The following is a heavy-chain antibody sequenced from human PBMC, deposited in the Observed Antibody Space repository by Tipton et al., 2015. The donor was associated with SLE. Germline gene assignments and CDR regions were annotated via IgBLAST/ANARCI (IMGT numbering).Heavy chain of an antibody. V-gene: IGHV3-53*01. D-gene: IGHD3-3*01. CDR1: GFTVSSNY. Sequence: SLRLSCAASGFTVSSNYMSWVRQAPGKGLEWVSVIYSGGSTYYADSVKGRFTISRDNSKNTLYLQMNSLRAEDTAVYYCASAHYDFWSGSPGEEAFDIWGQGTMVTVSS. CDR3: ASAHYDFWSGSPGEEAFDI. CDR2: IYSGGST. J-gene: IGHJ3*02.